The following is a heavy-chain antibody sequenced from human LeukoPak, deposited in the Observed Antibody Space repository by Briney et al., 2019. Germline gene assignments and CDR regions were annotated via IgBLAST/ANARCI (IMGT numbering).Heavy chain of an antibody. J-gene: IGHJ4*02. CDR1: GFPFSSYG. V-gene: IGHV3-33*01. CDR3: ARGGYSYGPSSY. D-gene: IGHD5-18*01. CDR2: LVYDERI. Sequence: GGSLRLSCAASGFPFSSYGMHWVRQAPGKGLEWVARLVYDERIDYANSVKGRFTISRDNAKNSLYLQMNSLRAEDTAVYYCARGGYSYGPSSYWGQGILVTVSS.